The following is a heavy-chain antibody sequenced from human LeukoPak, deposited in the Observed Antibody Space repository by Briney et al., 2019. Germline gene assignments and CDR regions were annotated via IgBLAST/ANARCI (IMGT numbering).Heavy chain of an antibody. CDR2: IHDSGRT. V-gene: IGHV4-59*01. CDR1: RGSISGAY. J-gene: IGHJ3*01. Sequence: SETLSLTCTVSRGSISGAYWTWIRQSPGGGPGWIGYIHDSGRTDYNPSLGSRITISMDTSKSQFSLRLRSVTAADTAVYYCARAQWLPIDCYNEWGPGTVVTVSS. CDR3: ARAQWLPIDCYNE. D-gene: IGHD6-19*01.